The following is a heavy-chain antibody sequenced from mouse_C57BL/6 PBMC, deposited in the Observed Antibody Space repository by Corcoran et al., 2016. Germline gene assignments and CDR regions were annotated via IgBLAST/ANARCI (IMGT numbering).Heavy chain of an antibody. CDR2: INPNNGGT. CDR1: GYTFTDYY. CDR3: AKDGDAMDY. J-gene: IGHJ4*01. V-gene: IGHV1-26*01. Sequence: EVQLQQSGPELVKPGASVKISCKASGYTFTDYYMNWVKQSHGKSLEWIGDINPNNGGTSYNQKFKGKATLTVDKSSSTAYMELRSLTSEDSAVYYGAKDGDAMDYWGQGTSVTVSS. D-gene: IGHD2-3*01.